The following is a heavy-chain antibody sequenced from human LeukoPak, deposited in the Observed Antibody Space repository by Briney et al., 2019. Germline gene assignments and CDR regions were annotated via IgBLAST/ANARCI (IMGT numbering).Heavy chain of an antibody. J-gene: IGHJ4*02. CDR2: IYYSGST. Sequence: ETLSLTRTVSGGSISSYYWSWIRQPPGKGLEWIGYIYYSGSTNYNPSLKSRVTISVDTSKNQFSLKLSSVTAADTAVYYCAREGDSSGWYEYWGQGALVTVSS. CDR1: GGSISSYY. D-gene: IGHD6-19*01. V-gene: IGHV4-59*01. CDR3: AREGDSSGWYEY.